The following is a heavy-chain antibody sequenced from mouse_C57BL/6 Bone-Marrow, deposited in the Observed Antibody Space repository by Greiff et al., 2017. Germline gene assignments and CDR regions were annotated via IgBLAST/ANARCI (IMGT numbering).Heavy chain of an antibody. Sequence: QVQLQQSGAELVKPGASVKMSCKASGYTFTSYWITWVKQRPGQGLEWIGDIYPGSGSTNYNEKFKSKATLTVDTSSSTAYMQLSSLTSEDSAVYYCARSLLRRNYYAMDYWGQGTSGTVSS. CDR2: IYPGSGST. J-gene: IGHJ4*01. CDR1: GYTFTSYW. D-gene: IGHD1-1*01. CDR3: ARSLLRRNYYAMDY. V-gene: IGHV1-55*01.